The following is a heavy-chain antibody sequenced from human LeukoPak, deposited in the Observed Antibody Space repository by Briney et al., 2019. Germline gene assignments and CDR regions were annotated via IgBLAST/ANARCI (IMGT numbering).Heavy chain of an antibody. J-gene: IGHJ5*02. V-gene: IGHV1-24*01. Sequence: GASVKVSCKTSGGTFSSYAISWVRQAPGEGLEWMGGFDPEDGEAIYAQKFQGRVTMTEDTSTDTVYMELTSLRSEDTAVYYCATDFLGFDPWGQGTLVTVSS. CDR2: FDPEDGEA. D-gene: IGHD2/OR15-2a*01. CDR1: GGTFSSYA. CDR3: ATDFLGFDP.